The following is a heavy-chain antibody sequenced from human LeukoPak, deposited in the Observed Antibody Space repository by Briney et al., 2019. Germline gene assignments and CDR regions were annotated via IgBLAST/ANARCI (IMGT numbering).Heavy chain of an antibody. V-gene: IGHV3-23*01. CDR2: ISGSGGST. J-gene: IGHJ4*02. Sequence: PGGSLRLSCAASGFTFSSYGMSWVRQAPGKGLEWVSAISGSGGSTYYADSVKGRFTISRDNSKNTLYLQMNSLRAEDTAVYYCAKVPRYYYDSSGYYCYYWGQGTLVTVSS. CDR3: AKVPRYYYDSSGYYCYY. D-gene: IGHD3-22*01. CDR1: GFTFSSYG.